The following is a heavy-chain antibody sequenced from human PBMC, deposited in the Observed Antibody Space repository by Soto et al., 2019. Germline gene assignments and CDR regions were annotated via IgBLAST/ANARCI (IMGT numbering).Heavy chain of an antibody. D-gene: IGHD2-2*01. Sequence: SETLSLTCSVSGDYIHFGVYYWTGIRHRPGKGLEWMGYVYYTGKTYYNPSLESRLTMSVDRSKNQFSLRLTSVTAADTAVYFCGRDLTSNANCIDPWGQGTLVTVSS. J-gene: IGHJ5*02. CDR1: GDYIHFGVYY. CDR2: VYYTGKT. CDR3: GRDLTSNANCIDP. V-gene: IGHV4-30-4*01.